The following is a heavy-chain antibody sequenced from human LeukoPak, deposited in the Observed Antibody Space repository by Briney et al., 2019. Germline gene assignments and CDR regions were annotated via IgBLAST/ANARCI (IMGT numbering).Heavy chain of an antibody. CDR3: ARGGTYDI. V-gene: IGHV3-7*01. Sequence: GESLRLSCVASGFTFSRYWMTWFRPAPGKGLEWVANMKQDGSQKNYVDSVKGRFTISRDNAKKSLYLQMNSLRGEDTAVYYCARGGTYDIWGQGTRVTVSS. J-gene: IGHJ3*02. CDR2: MKQDGSQK. CDR1: GFTFSRYW.